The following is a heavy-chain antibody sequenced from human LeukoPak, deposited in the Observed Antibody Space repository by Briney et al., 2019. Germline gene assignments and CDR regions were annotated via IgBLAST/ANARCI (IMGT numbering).Heavy chain of an antibody. CDR2: IIPIFGTA. Sequence: SVKVSCKASGGTFSSYAISWVRQAPGQGLEWMGGIIPIFGTANYAQKFQGRVTITADKSTSTAYMELSSLRSEDTAVYYCASYGTRRSYSSGSHDAFDIWGQGTMVTVSS. D-gene: IGHD3-22*01. V-gene: IGHV1-69*06. J-gene: IGHJ3*02. CDR1: GGTFSSYA. CDR3: ASYGTRRSYSSGSHDAFDI.